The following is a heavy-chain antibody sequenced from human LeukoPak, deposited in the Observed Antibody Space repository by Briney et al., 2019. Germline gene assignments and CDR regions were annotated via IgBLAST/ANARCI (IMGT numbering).Heavy chain of an antibody. CDR1: GFTFNNYA. CDR3: ARLRGAVTGTDPFDY. Sequence: GGSLRLSCAASGFTFNNYAMSWVRQAPGKGLEWVSCITASDNRIYYADSVKGRLTMSRDNAKKSLFLQMNSLRADDTAVYYCARLRGAVTGTDPFDYWGQGTLVTVSS. D-gene: IGHD6-19*01. J-gene: IGHJ4*02. CDR2: ITASDNRI. V-gene: IGHV3-23*01.